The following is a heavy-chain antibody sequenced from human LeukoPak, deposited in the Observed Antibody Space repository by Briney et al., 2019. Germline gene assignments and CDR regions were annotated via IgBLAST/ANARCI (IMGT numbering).Heavy chain of an antibody. J-gene: IGHJ1*01. CDR2: INAGNGNT. Sequence: RAPVKVSCKASGYTFTSYAMHWVRQAPGQRLEWMGWINAGNGNTKYSQKFQGRVTITRDTSASTAYMELSSLRSEDTAVYYCATDLPDIVVVPAATPAEYFQHWGQGTLVTVSS. CDR3: ATDLPDIVVVPAATPAEYFQH. CDR1: GYTFTSYA. D-gene: IGHD2-2*01. V-gene: IGHV1-3*01.